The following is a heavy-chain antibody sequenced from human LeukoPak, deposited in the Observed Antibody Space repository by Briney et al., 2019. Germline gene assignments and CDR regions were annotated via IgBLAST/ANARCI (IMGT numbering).Heavy chain of an antibody. J-gene: IGHJ3*02. CDR1: GGSISSSSYY. CDR2: IYYSGST. Sequence: PSETLSPTCTVSGGSISSSSYYWGWIRQPPGKGLEWIGSIYYSGSTYYNPSLKSRVTISVDTSKNQFSLKLSSVTAADTAVYYCASWAVAYAFDIWGQGTMVTVSS. CDR3: ASWAVAYAFDI. D-gene: IGHD6-19*01. V-gene: IGHV4-39*07.